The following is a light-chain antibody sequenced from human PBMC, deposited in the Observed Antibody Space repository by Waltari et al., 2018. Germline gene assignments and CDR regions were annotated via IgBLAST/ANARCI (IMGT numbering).Light chain of an antibody. V-gene: IGKV3-11*01. CDR1: KNIINF. CDR3: HQRRNWPGT. CDR2: DAS. J-gene: IGKJ1*01. Sequence: EIVLTQSPATLSLSPGDRATLSCRASKNIINFLAWYQQKPGQAPRLLIFDASKRATAIPARFSVSGSGTDFTLTISSLEPEDFAVYYCHQRRNWPGTFGQGTKVEIK.